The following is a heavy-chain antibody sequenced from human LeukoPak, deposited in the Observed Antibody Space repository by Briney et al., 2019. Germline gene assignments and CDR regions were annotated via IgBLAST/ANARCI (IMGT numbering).Heavy chain of an antibody. D-gene: IGHD5-12*01. V-gene: IGHV3-21*04. CDR2: ITSTSSYI. CDR1: GFTFSNYN. CDR3: AKGKYCGYQQFDP. Sequence: PGGSLRLSCAASGFTFSNYNMNWVRQAPGKGLEWVSSITSTSSYIYYADSVKGRFTISRDNAKNSLYLQMNSLRAEDTAVYYCAKGKYCGYQQFDPWGQGTLVTVSS. J-gene: IGHJ5*02.